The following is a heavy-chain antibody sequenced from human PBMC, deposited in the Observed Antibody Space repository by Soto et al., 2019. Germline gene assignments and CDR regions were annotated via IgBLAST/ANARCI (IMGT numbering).Heavy chain of an antibody. J-gene: IGHJ6*03. CDR1: GFTFSSYG. Sequence: PGGSLRLSCAASGFTFSSYGMHWVRQAPGKGLEWVAVISYDGSNKYYADSVKGRFTISRDNSKNTLYLQMNSLRAEDTAVYYCAKLSRSFVAAAGTSLGVYYYYMDVWGKGTTVTVSS. D-gene: IGHD6-13*01. CDR2: ISYDGSNK. V-gene: IGHV3-30*18. CDR3: AKLSRSFVAAAGTSLGVYYYYMDV.